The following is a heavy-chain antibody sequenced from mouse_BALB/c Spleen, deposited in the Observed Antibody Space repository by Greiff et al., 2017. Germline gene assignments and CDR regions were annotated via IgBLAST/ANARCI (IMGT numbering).Heavy chain of an antibody. CDR2: ISSGGGST. V-gene: IGHV5-12-1*01. CDR1: GFAFSSYD. D-gene: IGHD2-1*01. CDR3: ARGYGNYLYYFDY. J-gene: IGHJ2*01. Sequence: EVQVVESGGGLVKPGGSLKLSCAASGFAFSSYDMSWVRQTPEKRLEWVAYISSGGGSTYYPDTVKGRFTISRDNAKNTLYLQMTSLRSEDTAMYYCARGYGNYLYYFDYWGQGTTLTVSS.